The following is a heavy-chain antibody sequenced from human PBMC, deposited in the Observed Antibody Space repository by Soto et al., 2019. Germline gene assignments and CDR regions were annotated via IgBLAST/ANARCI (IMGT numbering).Heavy chain of an antibody. D-gene: IGHD5-12*01. CDR1: GFTFSSYG. J-gene: IGHJ6*02. Sequence: QVQLVESGGGVVQPGRSLRLSCAASGFTFSSYGMHWVRQAPGKGLEWVAVISYDGSNKYYADSVKGRFTISRDNSKNTLYLQMNSLRAEDTAVYYCAKDHVADGYNPYGMDVWGQGTTDTVSS. CDR2: ISYDGSNK. CDR3: AKDHVADGYNPYGMDV. V-gene: IGHV3-30*18.